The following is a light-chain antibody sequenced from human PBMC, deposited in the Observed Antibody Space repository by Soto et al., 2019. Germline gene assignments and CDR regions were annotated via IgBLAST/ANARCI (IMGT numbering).Light chain of an antibody. V-gene: IGKV3-20*01. Sequence: ETFLTHSLLPPSLPPGETATLSRTASQSVSSSYLAWYQQKPGQAPRLLIYGASSRATGIPARFSGSGSGTDFTLTISRLEPEDFAVYYCQQYGSSPWTFGQGTKVDIK. CDR2: GAS. CDR1: QSVSSSY. CDR3: QQYGSSPWT. J-gene: IGKJ1*01.